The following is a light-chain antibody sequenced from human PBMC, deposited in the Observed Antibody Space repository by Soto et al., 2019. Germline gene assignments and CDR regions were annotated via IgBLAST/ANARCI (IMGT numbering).Light chain of an antibody. J-gene: IGLJ1*01. CDR3: SSYTSSSTYV. CDR1: SSDVGSYNY. CDR2: EVS. Sequence: QSALTQPASVSGSPGQSITISCTGTSSDVGSYNYDSWYQQHPGKAPKLMICEVSDRPSGVSNRFSGSKSGNTASLTISGLQAEDEADYYCSSYTSSSTYVFGTGTKLTVL. V-gene: IGLV2-14*01.